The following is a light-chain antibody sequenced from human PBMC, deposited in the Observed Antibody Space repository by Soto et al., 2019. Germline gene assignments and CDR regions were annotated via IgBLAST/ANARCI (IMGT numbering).Light chain of an antibody. V-gene: IGKV3-20*01. Sequence: NVLTQSPGTLSLSPGERATLSCRASQSVTSNFLAWYQQKPGQAPRLLIYGASTRAAGVPDRFSGSGSGTDFTLTITGLDPEDFAVYYCQQYGRSPLLYTFGQGTKL. CDR2: GAS. CDR3: QQYGRSPLLYT. J-gene: IGKJ2*01. CDR1: QSVTSNF.